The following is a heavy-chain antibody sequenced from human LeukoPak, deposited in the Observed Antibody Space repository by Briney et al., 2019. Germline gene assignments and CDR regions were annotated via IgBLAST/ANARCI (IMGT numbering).Heavy chain of an antibody. CDR3: AQELYYSDSSGNIDY. V-gene: IGHV3-30*18. CDR1: GFTFSSYG. D-gene: IGHD3-22*01. J-gene: IGHJ4*02. CDR2: ISSDGSNK. Sequence: GGSLRLSCAASGFTFSSYGMHWVRQAPGKGLEWVAVISSDGSNKNYADSVKGRFTISRDNSKNTLYLQVNSLRAEDTAAYYCAQELYYSDSSGNIDYWGQGTLVTVSS.